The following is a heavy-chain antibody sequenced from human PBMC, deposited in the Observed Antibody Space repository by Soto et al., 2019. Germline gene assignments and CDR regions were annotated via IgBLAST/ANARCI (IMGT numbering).Heavy chain of an antibody. V-gene: IGHV3-23*01. CDR1: GFIFENFD. Sequence: SLRLSCAASGFIFENFDMSWVRQAPGKGLEWISSISGSGLKKYYADSVKGRFTISRDNSKSTVYLELNNLSAEDTAVYHCAKNQGVELVPLATVDWFDPWGQGSVVTVSS. CDR3: AKNQGVELVPLATVDWFDP. CDR2: ISGSGLKK. D-gene: IGHD1-26*01. J-gene: IGHJ5*02.